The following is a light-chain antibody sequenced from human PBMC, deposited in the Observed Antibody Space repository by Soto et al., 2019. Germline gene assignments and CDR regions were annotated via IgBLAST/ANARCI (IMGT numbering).Light chain of an antibody. CDR1: QAISNS. CDR2: AAS. Sequence: DIQMTQSPSSLSASVGDRVTITCRASQAISNSLAWLQQKPGKAPKSLMYAASRLQSGVPVKFSGSGSGTDFTLTISSLQPEDFAIYYCQQYNSYLYTFGQGTKLEIK. V-gene: IGKV1-16*02. J-gene: IGKJ2*01. CDR3: QQYNSYLYT.